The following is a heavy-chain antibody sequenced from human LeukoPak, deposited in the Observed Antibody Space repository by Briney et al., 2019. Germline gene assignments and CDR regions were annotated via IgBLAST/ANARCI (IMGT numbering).Heavy chain of an antibody. Sequence: ASVRVSCKASGYTFTDYYMHWVRQAPGQGLEWMGWINPNSGGTNYAQKFQGRVTMTRDTSISTAYMELGRLRSDDTAVYYCARFITMIARNWFDPWGQGTLVTVSS. CDR2: INPNSGGT. CDR1: GYTFTDYY. J-gene: IGHJ5*02. CDR3: ARFITMIARNWFDP. V-gene: IGHV1-2*02. D-gene: IGHD3-22*01.